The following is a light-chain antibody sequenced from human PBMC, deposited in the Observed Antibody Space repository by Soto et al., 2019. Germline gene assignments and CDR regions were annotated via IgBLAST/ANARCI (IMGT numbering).Light chain of an antibody. CDR3: QKYNSALFT. Sequence: DIQMTQSPSSLSASVGDRVTITCRASQGISNYLAWYQQKPGKVPKLLIYAASTLQSGVPSRFIGSGSVTDFTLTISSLQPEDVATYYCQKYNSALFTFGPGTKVDIK. J-gene: IGKJ3*01. V-gene: IGKV1-27*01. CDR2: AAS. CDR1: QGISNY.